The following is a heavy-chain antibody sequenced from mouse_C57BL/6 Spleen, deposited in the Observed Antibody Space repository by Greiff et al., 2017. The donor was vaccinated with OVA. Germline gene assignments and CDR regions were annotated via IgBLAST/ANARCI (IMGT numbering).Heavy chain of an antibody. J-gene: IGHJ4*01. Sequence: QVQLQQPGAELVKPGASVKLSCKASGYTFTSYWMHWVKQRPGQGLEWIGMIHPNSGSTNYNEKFKSKATLTVDKSSSTAYMQLSSLTSEDSAVYYCARWTTVPYYYAMDYWGQGTSVTVSS. CDR1: GYTFTSYW. D-gene: IGHD1-1*01. CDR2: IHPNSGST. CDR3: ARWTTVPYYYAMDY. V-gene: IGHV1-64*01.